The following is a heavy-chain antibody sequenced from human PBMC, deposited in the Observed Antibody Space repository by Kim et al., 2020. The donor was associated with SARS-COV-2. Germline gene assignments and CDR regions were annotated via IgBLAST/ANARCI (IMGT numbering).Heavy chain of an antibody. CDR2: IYHSGST. V-gene: IGHV4-4*02. CDR1: GGSISSSNW. CDR3: ARIGLYSPDTPGFDY. Sequence: SETLSLTCAVSGGSISSSNWWSWVRQPPGKGLEWIGEIYHSGSTNYNPSLKSRVTISVDKSKNQFSLKLSSVTAADTAVYYCARIGLYSPDTPGFDYWGQGTLVTVSS. J-gene: IGHJ4*02. D-gene: IGHD5-18*01.